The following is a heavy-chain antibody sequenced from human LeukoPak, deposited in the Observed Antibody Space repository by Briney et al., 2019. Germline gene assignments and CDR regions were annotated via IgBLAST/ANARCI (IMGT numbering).Heavy chain of an antibody. CDR1: GFTFSSYS. J-gene: IGHJ6*03. CDR2: ISSSSSYI. Sequence: GGSLRLSCAASGFTFSSYSMNWVRQAPGKGLEWVSSISSSSSYIYYADSVKGRFTISRDNAKNSLYLQMNSLRAEDTAVYYCARGGGSMVTFYYYYYMDVWGKGTTVTVSS. V-gene: IGHV3-21*01. D-gene: IGHD5-18*01. CDR3: ARGGGSMVTFYYYYYMDV.